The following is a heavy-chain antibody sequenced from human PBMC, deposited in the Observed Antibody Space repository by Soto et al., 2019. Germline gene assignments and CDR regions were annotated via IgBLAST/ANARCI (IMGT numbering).Heavy chain of an antibody. CDR1: GFTFSNAW. D-gene: IGHD3-16*02. V-gene: IGHV3-15*01. J-gene: IGHJ3*02. CDR2: IKSKTDGGTT. Sequence: EVQLVESGGGLVKPGGSLRLSCAASGFTFSNAWMSWVRQAPGKGLEWVGRIKSKTDGGTTDYAAPVKGRFTISRDDSKNTLYLQMNSLKTEDTAVYYCTTDRPDEAYDYIWGSYRRNAFDIWGQGTMVTVSS. CDR3: TTDRPDEAYDYIWGSYRRNAFDI.